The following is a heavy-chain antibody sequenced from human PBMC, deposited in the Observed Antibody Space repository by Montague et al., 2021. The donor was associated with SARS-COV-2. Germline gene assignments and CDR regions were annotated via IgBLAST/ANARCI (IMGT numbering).Heavy chain of an antibody. J-gene: IGHJ4*02. CDR2: IYYSGTT. D-gene: IGHD3-3*01. Sequence: SETLSLTCTVSGGSISSSSYCWGWSRQPAGKVLEWIGSIYYSGTTYNHSSLKRRTTSSVDTAKNQFLLKMKSVTAADTAVYYCASKACKGITIFGLVTASYCFDYWGQGTLVTVSS. CDR1: GGSISSSSYC. V-gene: IGHV4-39*01. CDR3: ASKACKGITIFGLVTASYCFDY.